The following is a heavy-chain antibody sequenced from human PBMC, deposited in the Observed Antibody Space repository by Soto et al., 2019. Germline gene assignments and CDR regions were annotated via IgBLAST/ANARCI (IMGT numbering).Heavy chain of an antibody. CDR1: GFTFSSYW. J-gene: IGHJ4*02. V-gene: IGHV3-74*01. Sequence: EAHLVKSGGGLVQPRGSLRLSCAASGFTFSSYWMHWDRQPPGKGLVWVSRINSDGSSPSYAESVKGRFTISRDNAKNTLYLQMNSLRAEDTAVYYCVRTSLVVAAATREDYWGQGTLVTVSS. CDR2: INSDGSSP. D-gene: IGHD2-15*01. CDR3: VRTSLVVAAATREDY.